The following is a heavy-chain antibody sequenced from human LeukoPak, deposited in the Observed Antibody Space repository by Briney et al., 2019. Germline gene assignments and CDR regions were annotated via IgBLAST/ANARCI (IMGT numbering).Heavy chain of an antibody. CDR1: GFTSSSYE. Sequence: PGGSLRLSCAASGFTSSSYEMNWVRQAPGKGLEWVSYISSSGSTIYYADSVKGRFTISRDNAKNSLYLQMNSLRAEDTAVYYCAKRSVPSNYAYFDYWGQGTLVTVSS. CDR3: AKRSVPSNYAYFDY. J-gene: IGHJ4*02. CDR2: ISSSGSTI. V-gene: IGHV3-48*03. D-gene: IGHD1-7*01.